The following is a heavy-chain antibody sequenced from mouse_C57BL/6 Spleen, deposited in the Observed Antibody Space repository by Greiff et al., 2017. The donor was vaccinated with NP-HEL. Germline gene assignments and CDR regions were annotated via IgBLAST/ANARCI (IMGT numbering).Heavy chain of an antibody. J-gene: IGHJ1*03. V-gene: IGHV5-4*01. CDR2: ISDGGSYT. CDR1: GFTFSSYA. Sequence: EVQLVESGGGLVKPGGSLKLSCAASGFTFSSYAMSWVRQTPEKRLEWVATISDGGSYTYYPDNVKGRFTISRDNAKNNLYLQMSHLKSEDTAMYYCAREEPLGVWGTGTTVTVSS. CDR3: AREEPLGV.